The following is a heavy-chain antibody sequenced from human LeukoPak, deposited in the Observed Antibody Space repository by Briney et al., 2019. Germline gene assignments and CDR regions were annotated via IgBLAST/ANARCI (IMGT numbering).Heavy chain of an antibody. CDR3: ARVHSTSYDFWSGYSYYFDY. CDR1: VYTFTSYD. V-gene: IGHV1-8*01. D-gene: IGHD3-3*01. Sequence: ASVKDSCKASVYTFTSYDINWVRQATGQGLEWMGWMNPNSGNTGYAQKFQGRVTMTRNTSISTAYMELSSLRSEDTAVYYCARVHSTSYDFWSGYSYYFDYWGQGTLATVSS. CDR2: MNPNSGNT. J-gene: IGHJ4*02.